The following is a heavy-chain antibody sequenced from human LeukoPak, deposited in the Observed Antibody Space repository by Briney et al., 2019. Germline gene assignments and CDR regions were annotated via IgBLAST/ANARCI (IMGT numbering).Heavy chain of an antibody. CDR1: GFMFSSYW. CDR2: IKEDGSEK. CDR3: ARDKIVGATHFDY. J-gene: IGHJ4*02. Sequence: GGSLRLSCAASGFMFSSYWMSWVRQAPGKGLEWVADIKEDGSEKSYVDSVKGRFTISRDNAKNPLYLQMNTLRAEDTAVYYCARDKIVGATHFDYWGQGTLVTVSS. D-gene: IGHD1-26*01. V-gene: IGHV3-7*01.